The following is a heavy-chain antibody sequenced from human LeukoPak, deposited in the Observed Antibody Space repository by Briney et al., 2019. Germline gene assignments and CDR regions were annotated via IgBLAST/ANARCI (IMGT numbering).Heavy chain of an antibody. CDR3: ARYYDSSPHFDY. Sequence: PSETLSLTCTVSGGSISSYYCNWIRQPPGKGLEWIGYIYYSGSTHYNPSLKSRVTMSVDTSKNQFSLKLSSVTAADTAVYYCARYYDSSPHFDYWGQGTLVTVSS. CDR2: IYYSGST. J-gene: IGHJ4*02. D-gene: IGHD3-22*01. CDR1: GGSISSYY. V-gene: IGHV4-59*01.